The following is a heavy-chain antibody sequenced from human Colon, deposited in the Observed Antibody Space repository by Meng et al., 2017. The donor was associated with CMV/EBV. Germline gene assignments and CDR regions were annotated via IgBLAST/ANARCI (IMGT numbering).Heavy chain of an antibody. CDR2: MNPNSGNT. V-gene: IGHV1-8*02. CDR1: GFTFVTYG. D-gene: IGHD2-21*01. J-gene: IGHJ6*02. Sequence: GSLRLSCAASGFTFVTYGMHWVRQATGQGLEWMGWMNPNSGNTGYAQKFQGRVTMTRNTSISTAYMELSSLRSEDTAVYYCARVYCGGDCYDYYYYGMDVWGQGTTVTVSS. CDR3: ARVYCGGDCYDYYYYGMDV.